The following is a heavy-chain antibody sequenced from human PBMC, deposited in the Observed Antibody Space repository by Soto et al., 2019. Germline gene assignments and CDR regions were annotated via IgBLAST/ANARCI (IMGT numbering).Heavy chain of an antibody. J-gene: IGHJ3*02. CDR3: ASNVGATGDAFDI. CDR2: IIPIFGTA. CDR1: GGTFSSYA. Sequence: AASVKVSCKASGGTFSSYAISWVRQAPGQGLEWMGGIIPIFGTANYAQKFQGRVTITADESTSTAYMELSSLRSEDTAVYYCASNVGATGDAFDIWGQGTMVTVSS. D-gene: IGHD1-26*01. V-gene: IGHV1-69*13.